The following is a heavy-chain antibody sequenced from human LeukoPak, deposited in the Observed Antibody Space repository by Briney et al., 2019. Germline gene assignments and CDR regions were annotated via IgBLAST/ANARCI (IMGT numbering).Heavy chain of an antibody. CDR2: ISGSGGST. Sequence: PGGSLRLSCAASGFTFSSYAMSWVRQAPGKGLEWVSAISGSGGSTYYADSVKGRFTISRDNSKNTLYLQMNSLRAEDTAVYYCARDPDGVITFGGVIAPDSWGQGTLVTVSS. J-gene: IGHJ4*02. V-gene: IGHV3-23*01. CDR1: GFTFSSYA. D-gene: IGHD3-16*02. CDR3: ARDPDGVITFGGVIAPDS.